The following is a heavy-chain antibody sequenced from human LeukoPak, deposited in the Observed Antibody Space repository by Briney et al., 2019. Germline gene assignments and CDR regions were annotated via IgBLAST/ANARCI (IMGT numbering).Heavy chain of an antibody. CDR1: GYTFTSYG. J-gene: IGHJ4*02. Sequence: GASVKVSCKASGYTFTSYGISWVRQAPGQGLEWMGWISAYNGNTNHAQKLQGRVTMTTDTSTSTAYMELRSLRSDDTAVYYCARRTYYYDSSGYSLDYWGQGTLVTVSS. CDR3: ARRTYYYDSSGYSLDY. V-gene: IGHV1-18*01. CDR2: ISAYNGNT. D-gene: IGHD3-22*01.